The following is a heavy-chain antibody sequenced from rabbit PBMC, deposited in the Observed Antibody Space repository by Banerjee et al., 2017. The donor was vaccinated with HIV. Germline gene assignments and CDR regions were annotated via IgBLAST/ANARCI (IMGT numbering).Heavy chain of an antibody. D-gene: IGHD4-2*01. J-gene: IGHJ4*01. CDR2: SAPGFGNT. V-gene: IGHV1S47*01. CDR1: GIDFSSNA. Sequence: QLVESGGGLVKPGASLTLTCKASGIDFSSNAMCWVRQAPGKGLEWIGYSAPGFGNTKYVSWVNGRFTISSDNAHNTLYLQLNSLTAADTATYFCARIAGYAGYFTLWGPGTLVTVS. CDR3: ARIAGYAGYFTL.